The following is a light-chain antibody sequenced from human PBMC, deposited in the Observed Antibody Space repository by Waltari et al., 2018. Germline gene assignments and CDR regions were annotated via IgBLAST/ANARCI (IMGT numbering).Light chain of an antibody. V-gene: IGLV1-40*01. CDR1: SSNIGAGYD. CDR3: QSYDSSVSAWV. CDR2: GHN. Sequence: QSVLTQPPSVSGAPGQSITISCTGSSSNIGAGYDVHWYQHLPGTAPKLLIYGHNNRPSGFPDLFSGSKSSTSASLSITGLQAEDEADYYCQSYDSSVSAWVFGGGTKLTVV. J-gene: IGLJ3*02.